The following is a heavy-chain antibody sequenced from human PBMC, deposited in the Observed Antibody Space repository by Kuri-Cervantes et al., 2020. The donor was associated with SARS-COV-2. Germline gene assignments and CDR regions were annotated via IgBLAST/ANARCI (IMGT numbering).Heavy chain of an antibody. Sequence: GGSLRPSGTPSGFTFGAYAMSWFRRAPGKGLEWVGFIRSKDDGGTTDYAASVKGRFTISRDDSKSIAYLQMTSLKTEDTAVSYCTSGTIAAAGSLDYWGQGTLVTVSS. D-gene: IGHD6-13*01. CDR2: IRSKDDGGTT. CDR3: TSGTIAAAGSLDY. J-gene: IGHJ4*02. V-gene: IGHV3-49*03. CDR1: GFTFGAYA.